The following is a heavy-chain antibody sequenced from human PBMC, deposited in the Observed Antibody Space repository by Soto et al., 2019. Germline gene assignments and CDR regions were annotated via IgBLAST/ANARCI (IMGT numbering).Heavy chain of an antibody. CDR3: ARESYYGSGATVVAY. J-gene: IGHJ4*02. Sequence: SETLSLTCTVSGGSISGYYWSWIRQPPGKGLEWIGYIYYSGTTSYNPSLNSRVTMSVDTSKNQFFLKVNSVTAADTAVYYCARESYYGSGATVVAYWGQGTLVTVS. D-gene: IGHD3-10*01. V-gene: IGHV4-59*01. CDR1: GGSISGYY. CDR2: IYYSGTT.